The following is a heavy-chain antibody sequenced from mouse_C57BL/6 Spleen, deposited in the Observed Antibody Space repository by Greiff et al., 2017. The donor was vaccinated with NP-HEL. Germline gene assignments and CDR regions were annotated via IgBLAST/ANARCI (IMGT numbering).Heavy chain of an antibody. V-gene: IGHV1-7*01. D-gene: IGHD1-1*01. J-gene: IGHJ3*01. Sequence: VQLQESGAELAKPGASVKLSCKASGYTFTSYWMHWVKQRPGQGLEWIGYINPSSGNTKYNEKFKGKATLTVDTSSSTAYMQLSSLTSEDSAVYFCARSYYYGPTSPLYWGQGTLVTVSA. CDR2: INPSSGNT. CDR1: GYTFTSYW. CDR3: ARSYYYGPTSPLY.